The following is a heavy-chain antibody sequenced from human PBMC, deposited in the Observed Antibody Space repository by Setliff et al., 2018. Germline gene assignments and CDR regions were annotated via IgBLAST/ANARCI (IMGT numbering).Heavy chain of an antibody. CDR3: AKYYSDNSGPRGAFDY. Sequence: PGGSLRLSCTASGFSYSNDWVSWVRQAPGKGLEWLANIKQDGTKQYYVDSVKGRFTISRDNAKNSLYLQMNSLRAEDTAVYYCAKYYSDNSGPRGAFDYWGQGILVTVSS. J-gene: IGHJ4*02. CDR2: IKQDGTKQ. V-gene: IGHV3-7*01. D-gene: IGHD3-22*01. CDR1: GFSYSNDW.